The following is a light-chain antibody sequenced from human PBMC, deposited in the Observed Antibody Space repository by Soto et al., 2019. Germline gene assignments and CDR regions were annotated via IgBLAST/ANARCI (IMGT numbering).Light chain of an antibody. V-gene: IGKV1-9*01. CDR3: QQLFDSPIT. Sequence: GESVTITCRASQVISTSLAWYQVTPGKAPKLMIYAASTLESGVPSRFSATVSGTEFSLTIASLQPEDVATYYCQQLFDSPITFGQGTRLEIK. J-gene: IGKJ5*01. CDR1: QVISTS. CDR2: AAS.